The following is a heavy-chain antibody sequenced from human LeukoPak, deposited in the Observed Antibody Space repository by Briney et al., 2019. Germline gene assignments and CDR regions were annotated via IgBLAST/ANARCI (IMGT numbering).Heavy chain of an antibody. CDR3: ARDRRRRYSSSWYGGLDY. D-gene: IGHD6-13*01. CDR2: INTNTGNP. CDR1: GYTFTSYG. V-gene: IGHV7-4-1*02. J-gene: IGHJ4*02. Sequence: ASVKVSCKASGYTFTSYGISWVRQAPGQGLEWMGWINTNTGNPTYAQGFTGRFVFSLDTSVSTAYLQISSLKAEDTAVYYCARDRRRRYSSSWYGGLDYWGQGTLVTVSS.